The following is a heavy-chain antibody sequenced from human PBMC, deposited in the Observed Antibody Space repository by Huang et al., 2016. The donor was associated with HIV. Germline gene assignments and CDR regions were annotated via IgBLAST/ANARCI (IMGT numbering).Heavy chain of an antibody. CDR2: IYYKGST. J-gene: IGHJ6*03. CDR3: ARHREGPVAYYSGWGSHLNYMDV. D-gene: IGHD3-10*01. V-gene: IGHV4-39*01. Sequence: QLLLQESGPGLVKPSEALALTCAVSGGSIRSSDYHWGWIRQPPGKGLGGIGSIYYKGSTHYSPSLKSRVTIAGDTSKNLFFLNLTSMTAADTAVYYCARHREGPVAYYSGWGSHLNYMDVWGRGRTVVVSS. CDR1: GGSIRSSDYH.